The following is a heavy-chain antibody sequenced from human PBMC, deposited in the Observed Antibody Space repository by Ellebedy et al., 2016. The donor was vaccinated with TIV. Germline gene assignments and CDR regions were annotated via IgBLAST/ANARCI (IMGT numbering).Heavy chain of an antibody. CDR1: GFTFSSST. D-gene: IGHD3-10*01. CDR2: ITNSGNFI. V-gene: IGHV3-21*01. Sequence: PGGSLRLSRAASGFTFSSSTMNWVRQAPGKGLEWVSSITNSGNFIYYADSVKGRFTITRDNAKNSLYLRINSLRAEDSAIYYCASFLAITLVRGASNYDYWGQGTPVTVSS. J-gene: IGHJ4*02. CDR3: ASFLAITLVRGASNYDY.